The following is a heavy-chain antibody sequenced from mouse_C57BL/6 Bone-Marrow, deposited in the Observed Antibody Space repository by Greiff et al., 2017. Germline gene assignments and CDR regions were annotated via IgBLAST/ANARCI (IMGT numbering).Heavy chain of an antibody. V-gene: IGHV1-61*01. Sequence: QVQLQQPGAELVRPGSSVKLSCKASGYTFTSYWMDWVKQRPGQGLEWIGNIYPSDSETHYNQKFKDKATLTVDKSSSTAYMQISSLTSEDSAVYYCASSNYVVPWFAYWGQGTLVTVSA. CDR3: ASSNYVVPWFAY. CDR1: GYTFTSYW. D-gene: IGHD2-5*01. J-gene: IGHJ3*01. CDR2: IYPSDSET.